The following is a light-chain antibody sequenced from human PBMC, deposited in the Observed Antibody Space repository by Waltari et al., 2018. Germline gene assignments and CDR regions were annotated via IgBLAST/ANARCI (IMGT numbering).Light chain of an antibody. Sequence: SYELTQPPSVSVALGQTATIPCGGHNIGQKKVHWYKQKAGQAPVLVIYRDSNRPSGIPERFSGSNSRNAATLTISRVQADDAADYYCQVWDSSWVFGGGSKLTVL. J-gene: IGLJ3*02. CDR2: RDS. CDR3: QVWDSSWV. V-gene: IGLV3-9*01. CDR1: NIGQKK.